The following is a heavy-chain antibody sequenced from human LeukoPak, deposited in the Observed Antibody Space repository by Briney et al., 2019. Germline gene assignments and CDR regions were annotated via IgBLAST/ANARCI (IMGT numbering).Heavy chain of an antibody. J-gene: IGHJ4*02. D-gene: IGHD1-26*01. CDR1: GGSISSSSYY. CDR3: ARVDSGSYTAFDY. Sequence: SETLSLTCTVSGGSISSSSYYWGWIRQPPGKGLEWIGSIYYSGSTYYNPSLKSRVTISVDTSKNQFSLKLSSVTAADTAVYYCARVDSGSYTAFDYWGQGTLVTVSS. V-gene: IGHV4-39*07. CDR2: IYYSGST.